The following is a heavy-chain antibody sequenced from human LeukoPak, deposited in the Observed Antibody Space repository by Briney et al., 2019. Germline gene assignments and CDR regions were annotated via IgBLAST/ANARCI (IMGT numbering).Heavy chain of an antibody. CDR3: ARDGDYGDYAEYFQH. D-gene: IGHD4-17*01. J-gene: IGHJ1*01. CDR2: IIPIFGTA. V-gene: IGHV1-69*13. Sequence: SVKVSCKASGGTFSSYAISWVRQALGQGLEWMGGIIPIFGTANYAQKFQGRVTITADESTSTAYMELSSLRSEDTAVYYCARDGDYGDYAEYFQHWGQGTLVTVSS. CDR1: GGTFSSYA.